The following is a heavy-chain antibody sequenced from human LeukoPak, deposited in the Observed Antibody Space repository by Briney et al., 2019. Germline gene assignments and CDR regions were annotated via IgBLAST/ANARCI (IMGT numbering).Heavy chain of an antibody. Sequence: PSETLSLTCTVSGGSISSYYWSWIRQPPGKGLEWIGYIYSSGSTNYNPSLRSRVTISVDTSENHISLQLTSVTAADTAVYYCAREGGPYRPLDYSGQGTLVTVSS. CDR2: IYSSGST. J-gene: IGHJ4*02. CDR3: AREGGPYRPLDY. V-gene: IGHV4-59*12. CDR1: GGSISSYY.